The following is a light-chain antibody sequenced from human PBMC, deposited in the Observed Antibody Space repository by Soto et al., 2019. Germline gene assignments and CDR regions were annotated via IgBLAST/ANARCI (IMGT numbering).Light chain of an antibody. Sequence: DIQMTQSPSSLSASVGDRVTITCRASQDISHYLAWYQQKPGKVPKLLIYAASTLQTGVQSRFSGSGSGTVFTLTINRLQTEDVATYYCQNYNSAPNTFGRGTRLEIK. CDR3: QNYNSAPNT. CDR1: QDISHY. CDR2: AAS. V-gene: IGKV1-27*01. J-gene: IGKJ2*01.